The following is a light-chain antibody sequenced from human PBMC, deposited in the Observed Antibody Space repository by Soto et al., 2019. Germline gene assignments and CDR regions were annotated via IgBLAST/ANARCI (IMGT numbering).Light chain of an antibody. Sequence: DIQMTQSPSSLSASVGDRVTITCRASQGISNYLAWYQQKPGKVPKLLIYAASTLQSGVPSRFSGSGSGTEFTLTITSLQPDDSATYYCQQYSSYWTFGLGTKVDIK. CDR1: QGISNY. CDR2: AAS. J-gene: IGKJ1*01. V-gene: IGKV1-27*01. CDR3: QQYSSYWT.